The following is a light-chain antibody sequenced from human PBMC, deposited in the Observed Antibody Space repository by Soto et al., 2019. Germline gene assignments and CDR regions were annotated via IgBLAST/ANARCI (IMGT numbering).Light chain of an antibody. J-gene: IGKJ5*01. Sequence: DIQITKSPSSLSASVGDRVTITCRASQSISSYLNWYQQKPGKAPKLLIYAASSLQSGVPSRFSGSGSGTDFTLTISSLQPEDFATCYCQQSYSTSITFGQGTRLEIK. CDR2: AAS. CDR1: QSISSY. V-gene: IGKV1-39*01. CDR3: QQSYSTSIT.